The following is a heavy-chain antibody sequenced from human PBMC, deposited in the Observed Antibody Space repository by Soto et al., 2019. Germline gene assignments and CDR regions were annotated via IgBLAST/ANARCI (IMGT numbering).Heavy chain of an antibody. CDR3: ARDSASTDSSGYMIDY. V-gene: IGHV1-18*04. J-gene: IGHJ4*02. CDR2: ISAYNGNT. CDR1: GYTFTSYC. Sequence: GASVKVSCKASGYTFTSYCISWVRQAPGEGLEWMGWISAYNGNTNYAQKLQGRVTMTTDTSTSTAYMELRSLRSDDTAVYYCARDSASTDSSGYMIDYWGQGTLVTVSS. D-gene: IGHD3-22*01.